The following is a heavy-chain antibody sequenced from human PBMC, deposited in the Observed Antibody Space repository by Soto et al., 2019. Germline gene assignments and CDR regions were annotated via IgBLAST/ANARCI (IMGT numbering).Heavy chain of an antibody. CDR1: GGSISSSSYY. D-gene: IGHD3-16*01. CDR3: ARHWGPNWFDP. CDR2: IYYSGST. V-gene: IGHV4-39*01. J-gene: IGHJ5*02. Sequence: SETLSLTCTVSGGSISSSSYYWGWIRQPPGKGLEWIGSIYYSGSTYYNPSLKSRVTISVDTSKNQFSLKLSSVTAADTAVYYCARHWGPNWFDPWGQGTLVTVSS.